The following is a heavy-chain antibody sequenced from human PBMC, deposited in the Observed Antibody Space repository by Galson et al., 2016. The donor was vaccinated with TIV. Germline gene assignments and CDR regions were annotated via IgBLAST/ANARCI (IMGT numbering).Heavy chain of an antibody. Sequence: SLRLSCAASGFTFSDYYMSWIRQAPGKGLEWLSYIGSGGVNVLYADSVKGRFTISRDNSKNTLYLQMNSLRAEDTAVYYCAKDITVFCGGDCSTFDYWGQGTLVTVSS. CDR1: GFTFSDYY. CDR2: IGSGGVNV. D-gene: IGHD2-21*02. J-gene: IGHJ4*02. V-gene: IGHV3-11*04. CDR3: AKDITVFCGGDCSTFDY.